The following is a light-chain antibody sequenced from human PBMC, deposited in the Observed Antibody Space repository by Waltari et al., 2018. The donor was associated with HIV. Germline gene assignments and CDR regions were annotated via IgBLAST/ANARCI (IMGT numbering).Light chain of an antibody. CDR3: LHYPSFPRT. CDR2: AAS. Sequence: DIQMTQSPSSLSASVGDRVTITCRASQGVRKNLGWFQQKPGKAPKRLIFAASSLQGGVPSRFSGRRSGTEFTLTVSSLQPEDFATYFCLHYPSFPRTFGQGTQVELK. J-gene: IGKJ1*01. V-gene: IGKV1-17*01. CDR1: QGVRKN.